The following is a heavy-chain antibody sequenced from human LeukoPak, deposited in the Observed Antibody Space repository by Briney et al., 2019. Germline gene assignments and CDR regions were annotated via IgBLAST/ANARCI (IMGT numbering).Heavy chain of an antibody. J-gene: IGHJ3*02. CDR2: ISSSSSYV. CDR3: ASGIAAADAFDI. V-gene: IGHV3-21*01. CDR1: GFTFSSYS. D-gene: IGHD6-13*01. Sequence: GGSLRLSCAASGFTFSSYSMNWVRQAPGKGLEWVSSISSSSSYVYYADSVKGRFTISRDNSKNTLYLQMNSLRAEDTAVYYCASGIAAADAFDIWGQGTMVTVSS.